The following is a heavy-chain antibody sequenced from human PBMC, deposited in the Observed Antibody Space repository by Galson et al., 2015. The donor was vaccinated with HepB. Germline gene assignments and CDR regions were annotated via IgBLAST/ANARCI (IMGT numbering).Heavy chain of an antibody. D-gene: IGHD5-24*01. CDR2: IKSKTDGGTT. J-gene: IGHJ4*02. Sequence: SLRLSCAASGFTFSNAWMSWVRQAPGKGLEWVGRIKSKTDGGTTDYAAPVKGRFTISRDDSKNTLYLQMNSLKTEDTAVYYCTTDRKILFGYTQEGVDYWGQGTLVTVSS. CDR1: GFTFSNAW. CDR3: TTDRKILFGYTQEGVDY. V-gene: IGHV3-15*01.